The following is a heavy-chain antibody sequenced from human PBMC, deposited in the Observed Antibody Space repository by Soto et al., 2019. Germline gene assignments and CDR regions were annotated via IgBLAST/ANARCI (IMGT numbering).Heavy chain of an antibody. CDR3: ARGDTMVRGVTQTYDY. D-gene: IGHD3-10*01. V-gene: IGHV4-30-2*01. CDR1: GCSISSGGYS. J-gene: IGHJ4*02. Sequence: PSETLSLTCAVSGCSISSGGYSWSWIRQPPGKGLEWIGYIYHSGSTYYNPSLKSRVTISVDRSKNQFSLKLSSVTAADTAVYYCARGDTMVRGVTQTYDYWGQGTRVTVPQ. CDR2: IYHSGST.